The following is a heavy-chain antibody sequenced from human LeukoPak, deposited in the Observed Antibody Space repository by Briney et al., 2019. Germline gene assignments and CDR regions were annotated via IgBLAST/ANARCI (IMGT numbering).Heavy chain of an antibody. CDR3: AKGSRLRPFDY. CDR1: GFPFSNYA. D-gene: IGHD6-13*01. J-gene: IGHJ4*02. Sequence: GGSLRLSCAASGFPFSNYALTWVRQAPGKGLEGVSAISDSGTSTYYADSVKGRFTISRDNSRNTLYLQMNSLRAEDTAVYYCAKGSRLRPFDYWGQGTLVTVSS. CDR2: ISDSGTST. V-gene: IGHV3-23*01.